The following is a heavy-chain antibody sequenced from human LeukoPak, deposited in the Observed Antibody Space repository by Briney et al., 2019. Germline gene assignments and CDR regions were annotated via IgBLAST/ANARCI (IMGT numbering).Heavy chain of an antibody. Sequence: SETLSLTCNVSGDSVSSYYWNWIRQPPGKGLEWIAYIHYSGSTNYNPSLRSRVTISVDTSKNQFSLKLSSVTAADTAVYYCAKETPYPLRWKYGEGHGPHDYWGQGTLVTVSS. D-gene: IGHD4-23*01. CDR2: IHYSGST. J-gene: IGHJ4*02. V-gene: IGHV4-59*02. CDR1: GDSVSSYY. CDR3: AKETPYPLRWKYGEGHGPHDY.